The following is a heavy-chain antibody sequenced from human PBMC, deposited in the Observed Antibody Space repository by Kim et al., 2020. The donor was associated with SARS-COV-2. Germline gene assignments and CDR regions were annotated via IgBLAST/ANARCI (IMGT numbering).Heavy chain of an antibody. CDR3: GTIFGAGRFDY. V-gene: IGHV1-2*02. J-gene: IGHJ4*02. CDR2: T. Sequence: TNHAQKFQGRVTMTRDTSISTAYMELSRLRSDDTAVYYCGTIFGAGRFDYWGQGTLVTVSS. D-gene: IGHD3-3*01.